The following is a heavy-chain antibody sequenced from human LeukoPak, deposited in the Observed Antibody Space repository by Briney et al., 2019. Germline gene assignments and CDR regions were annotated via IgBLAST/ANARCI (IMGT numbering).Heavy chain of an antibody. V-gene: IGHV3-43*01. CDR1: GFTVSSTY. Sequence: GGSLRLSCAASGFTVSSTYMSWVRQAPGKGLEWVSLISWDGGSTYYADSVKGRFTISRDNSKNSLYLQMNSLRTEDTALYYCAKDNRGGTIVGATGFDYWGQGTLVTVSS. CDR3: AKDNRGGTIVGATGFDY. J-gene: IGHJ4*02. CDR2: ISWDGGST. D-gene: IGHD1-26*01.